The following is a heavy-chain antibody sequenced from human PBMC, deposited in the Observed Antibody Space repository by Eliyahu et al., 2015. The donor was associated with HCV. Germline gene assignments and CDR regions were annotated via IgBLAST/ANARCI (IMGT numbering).Heavy chain of an antibody. V-gene: IGHV3-74*01. CDR3: ARAVTGTGSSDY. CDR2: INGAESST. D-gene: IGHD6-19*01. CDR1: GFTFTSYW. Sequence: EVQLVESGGGLVQPGGSXRLSCAASGFTFTSYWMHWVRQAPGKGLVWVSRINGAESSTSYADSVKGRFTISTDNAKNTLYLQMNSLRAEDTAVYYCARAVTGTGSSDYWGQGTLVTVSS. J-gene: IGHJ4*02.